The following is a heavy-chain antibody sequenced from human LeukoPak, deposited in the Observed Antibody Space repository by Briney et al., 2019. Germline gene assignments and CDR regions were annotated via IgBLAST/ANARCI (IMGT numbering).Heavy chain of an antibody. V-gene: IGHV4-59*08. Sequence: SETLSLTCSVSGGSISSLYWSWIRQPPGKGLEWIGYIYYTASTNYNPSLKSRVTMFVDMFKNQFSLRLSSVTAADTAVYYCARHRAYSSSSPFDYWGQGTLVTVSS. CDR3: ARHRAYSSSSPFDY. CDR1: GGSISSLY. J-gene: IGHJ4*02. D-gene: IGHD6-6*01. CDR2: IYYTAST.